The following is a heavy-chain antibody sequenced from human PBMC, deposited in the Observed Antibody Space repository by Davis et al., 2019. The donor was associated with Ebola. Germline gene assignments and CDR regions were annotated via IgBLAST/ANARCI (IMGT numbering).Heavy chain of an antibody. D-gene: IGHD2-15*01. V-gene: IGHV1-69*02. CDR3: AHLGPQRYCSGGGCHGYLDY. CDR1: VGTFSSYT. CDR2: IIPILGIA. Sequence: SVKVSCKAPVGTFSSYTISWVRQAPGQGLEWMGRIIPILGIANYAQQFQGRVTITAAESTRTAYMERNGLRSEDTAVYYCAHLGPQRYCSGGGCHGYLDYWGQGTLVTV. J-gene: IGHJ4*02.